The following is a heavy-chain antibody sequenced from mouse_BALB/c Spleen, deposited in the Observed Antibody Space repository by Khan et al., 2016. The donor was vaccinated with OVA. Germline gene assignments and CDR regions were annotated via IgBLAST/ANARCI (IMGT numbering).Heavy chain of an antibody. J-gene: IGHJ3*01. CDR1: GFSLDKYS. Sequence: VQLKQSGPGLVQPSQSLSITCTVSGFSLDKYSVHWIRQSPGKGLEWLGVIWSAGSTDYNAAFISRLTITQDNSRSQVFFKVNSLQPNDTAIYYCARRGYDYGRGALFAYGGQGTLVTVSA. CDR3: ARRGYDYGRGALFAY. CDR2: IWSAGST. D-gene: IGHD2-4*01. V-gene: IGHV2-2*02.